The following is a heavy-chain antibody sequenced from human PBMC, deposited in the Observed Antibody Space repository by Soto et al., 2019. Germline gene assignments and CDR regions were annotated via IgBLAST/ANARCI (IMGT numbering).Heavy chain of an antibody. J-gene: IGHJ6*02. V-gene: IGHV1-18*01. CDR2: ISAYNGNT. CDR3: ARDSPPLVGATRYYYYGMDV. CDR1: GYTFTSYG. D-gene: IGHD1-26*01. Sequence: ASVKVSCKASGYTFTSYGISWVRQAPGQGLEWMGWISAYNGNTNYAQKLQGRVTMTTDTSTSTAYMELRSLRSDDTAVYYCARDSPPLVGATRYYYYGMDVWGQGTTVTVS.